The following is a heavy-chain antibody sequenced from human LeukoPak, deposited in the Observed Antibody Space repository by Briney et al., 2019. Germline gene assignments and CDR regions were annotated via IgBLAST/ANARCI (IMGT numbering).Heavy chain of an antibody. CDR3: ASNRYSGYDWDDY. D-gene: IGHD5-12*01. CDR2: IIPIFGTA. CDR1: GGTFSSYA. J-gene: IGHJ4*02. Sequence: ASVKVSCKASGGTFSSYAISWVRQAPGQGLEWMGGIIPIFGTANYAQKFQGRVTITADESTSTAYMELSSLRSEDTAVYYCASNRYSGYDWDDYWGQGTLVTVSS. V-gene: IGHV1-69*01.